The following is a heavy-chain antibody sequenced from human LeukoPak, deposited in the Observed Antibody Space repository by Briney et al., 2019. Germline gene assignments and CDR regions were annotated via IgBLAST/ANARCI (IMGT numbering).Heavy chain of an antibody. Sequence: GASVKVSCKASGYTFTNFDINFVRQAIGQGLEWMGWLNPNSGDTGYAQKFQGRITITRNTSITTAYMELSSLRSEDPAVYYFARVPVADSSQSVNWFDPWGQGTLVTVPS. CDR2: LNPNSGDT. CDR1: GYTFTNFD. V-gene: IGHV1-8*01. CDR3: ARVPVADSSQSVNWFDP. J-gene: IGHJ5*02. D-gene: IGHD1-14*01.